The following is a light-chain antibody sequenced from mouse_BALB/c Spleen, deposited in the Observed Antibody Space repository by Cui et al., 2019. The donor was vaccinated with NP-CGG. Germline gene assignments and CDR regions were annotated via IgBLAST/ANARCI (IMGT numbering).Light chain of an antibody. CDR3: QQYSSYPLT. V-gene: IGKV6-23*01. J-gene: IGKJ5*01. Sequence: DLVMTQSHKFMSTSVGDRVSITCKASQDVGTAVAWYQQKPGQSPKLLIYWASTRHTGVPDRFTGSGSGTDFTLTISNVQSEDLADYFCQQYSSYPLTFGAGTKLELK. CDR2: WAS. CDR1: QDVGTA.